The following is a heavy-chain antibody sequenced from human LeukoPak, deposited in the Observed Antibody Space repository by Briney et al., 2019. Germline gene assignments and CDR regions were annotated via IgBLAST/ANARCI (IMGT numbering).Heavy chain of an antibody. D-gene: IGHD6-13*01. Sequence: GGSLRLSCAVSGFTVINNYMSWVRQAPGKGLEWVSGIYSGGSTYYADSVKGRFTISRDNSNNTLYLQMNSLRAEDTAVYYCARAGYQTRRGSWYPFDYWGQGTLVTVSS. CDR2: IYSGGST. CDR1: GFTVINNY. V-gene: IGHV3-66*02. CDR3: ARAGYQTRRGSWYPFDY. J-gene: IGHJ4*02.